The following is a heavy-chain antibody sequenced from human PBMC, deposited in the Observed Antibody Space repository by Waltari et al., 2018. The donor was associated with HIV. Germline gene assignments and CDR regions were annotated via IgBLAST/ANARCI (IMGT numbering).Heavy chain of an antibody. CDR1: GYTLSELS. J-gene: IGHJ5*02. Sequence: QVPLVQSGAEVKKPGASVKVSCKVSGYTLSELSMHWVRQAPGKGLDWMGGFDPEQGKTIYAQNFQGRVTMTEDAATDTAYMELSSLRSEDTAVYYCTTEGLYCSGGTCYSRFDPWGQGTLVTVSS. CDR3: TTEGLYCSGGTCYSRFDP. CDR2: FDPEQGKT. D-gene: IGHD2-15*01. V-gene: IGHV1-24*01.